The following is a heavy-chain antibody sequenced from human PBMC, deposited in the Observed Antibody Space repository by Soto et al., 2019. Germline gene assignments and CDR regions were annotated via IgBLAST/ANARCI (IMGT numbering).Heavy chain of an antibody. CDR1: GGSISSSSYY. CDR2: IYYSGST. D-gene: IGHD6-6*01. V-gene: IGHV4-39*01. Sequence: SETLSLTCTVSGGSISSSSYYWGWIRQPPGKGLEWIGSIYYSGSTYYNPSLKSRVTISVDTSKNQFSLKLSSVTAADTAVYYCARRGSSEGLDYWGQGTLVTVS. J-gene: IGHJ4*02. CDR3: ARRGSSEGLDY.